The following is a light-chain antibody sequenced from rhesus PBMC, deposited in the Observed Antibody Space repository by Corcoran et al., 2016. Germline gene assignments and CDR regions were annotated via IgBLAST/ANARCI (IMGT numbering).Light chain of an antibody. CDR1: QSVRSH. V-gene: IGKV3-35*01. CDR2: YAS. J-gene: IGKJ2*01. CDR3: QQYHNWYS. Sequence: EIVMTQSPATLSLSPGERATLSCRASQSVRSHLAWYQQKPGQSPRLLINYASNRATGIPDRVRGSGSGTNLPITISSLEPEDVGVYYCQQYHNWYSFGQGTKVEIK.